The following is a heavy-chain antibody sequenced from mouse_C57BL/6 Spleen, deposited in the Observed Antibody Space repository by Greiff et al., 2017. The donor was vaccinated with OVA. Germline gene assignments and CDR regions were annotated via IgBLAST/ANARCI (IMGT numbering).Heavy chain of an antibody. CDR1: GYAFSSSW. CDR3: ARTQVDYPFDY. J-gene: IGHJ2*01. CDR2: IYPGDGDT. V-gene: IGHV1-82*01. D-gene: IGHD5-5*01. Sequence: QVQLQQSGPELVKPGASVKISCKASGYAFSSSWMNWVKQRPGKGLEWIGRIYPGDGDTNYNGKFKGKATLPADKSTRTAYMQLSSLTSEDSAVYFCARTQVDYPFDYWGQGTTLTVSS.